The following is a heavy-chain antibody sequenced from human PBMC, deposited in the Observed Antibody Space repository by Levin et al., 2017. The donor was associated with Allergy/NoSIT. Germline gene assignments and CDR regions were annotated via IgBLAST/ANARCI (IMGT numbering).Heavy chain of an antibody. V-gene: IGHV4-31*03. J-gene: IGHJ5*01. D-gene: IGHD2-8*02. CDR3: ARVRNAGGRGWFDS. CDR1: GDSIISGHYY. Sequence: KPSETLSLTCTVSGDSIISGHYYWSWIRQSPGKGLEWIGHSYYSGTAYYNPSLTSRLTISVDTSQNQFSLKLSSVTAADTAVYYCARVRNAGGRGWFDSWGQGTLVTVSS. CDR2: SYYSGTA.